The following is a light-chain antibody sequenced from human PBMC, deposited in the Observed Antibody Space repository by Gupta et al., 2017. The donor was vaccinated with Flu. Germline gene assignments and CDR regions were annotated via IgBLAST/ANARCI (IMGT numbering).Light chain of an antibody. CDR2: GAS. CDR1: QSITTTS. CDR3: QQYQQYGTSPPT. V-gene: IGKV3-20*01. Sequence: SLSPGERATLSCRASQSITTTSLAWYHQKPGQAPRLLIYGASYRATGIPVRFSGSGSGTDFTLTISRLAPEDSAVYYCQQYQQYGTSPPTFGGGTKVEIK. J-gene: IGKJ4*01.